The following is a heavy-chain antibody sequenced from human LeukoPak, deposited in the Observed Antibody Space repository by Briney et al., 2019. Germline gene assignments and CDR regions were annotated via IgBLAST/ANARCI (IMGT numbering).Heavy chain of an antibody. CDR2: ISGSGYST. CDR3: AKDPGSSWYVGAHYYYYMDV. V-gene: IGHV3-23*01. CDR1: GFTFSSYA. D-gene: IGHD6-13*01. J-gene: IGHJ6*03. Sequence: GGSLRLSCAASGFTFSSYAMGWVRQAPGKGLEWVSAISGSGYSTYYADSVKGRFTISRDKSKNTLYLQMNSLRAEDTAIYYCAKDPGSSWYVGAHYYYYMDVWGKGTTVTVSS.